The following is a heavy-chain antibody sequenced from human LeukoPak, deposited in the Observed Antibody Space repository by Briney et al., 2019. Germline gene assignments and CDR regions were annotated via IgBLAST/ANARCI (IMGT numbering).Heavy chain of an antibody. CDR1: GDSVSSNSAP. CDR2: TYYRSKWYN. J-gene: IGHJ4*02. D-gene: IGHD3-10*01. CDR3: ARHIGEDGIDY. Sequence: PSQTLPLTCAISGDSVSSNSAPWDWISQSPSRVLEWLGRTYYRSKWYNDYAVSVKSRITINPDTSKNQFSLQLNSVTPEDTAVYYCARHIGEDGIDYWGQGTLITVSS. V-gene: IGHV6-1*01.